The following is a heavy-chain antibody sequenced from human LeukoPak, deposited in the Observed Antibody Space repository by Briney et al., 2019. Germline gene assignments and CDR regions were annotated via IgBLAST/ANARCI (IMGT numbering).Heavy chain of an antibody. Sequence: ASVKVSCKASGYTFTNYYIHWVRQAPGQGLEWMGIINPSGDRTSYAQKFRGSVTMTRDTSTSTVYMELSSLRSEDTAVYYCARVGINSNYDSWGQGTLVTVSS. V-gene: IGHV1-46*01. CDR2: INPSGDRT. CDR1: GYTFTNYY. CDR3: ARVGINSNYDS. D-gene: IGHD4-11*01. J-gene: IGHJ5*01.